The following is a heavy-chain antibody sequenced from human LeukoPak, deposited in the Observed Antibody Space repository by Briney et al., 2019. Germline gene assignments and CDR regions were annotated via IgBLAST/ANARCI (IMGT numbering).Heavy chain of an antibody. CDR1: AFTFSYYS. J-gene: IGHJ4*02. CDR3: ARAYYYGSGSYSFDY. Sequence: PGGSLRLSCAASAFTFSYYSMNWVCQAPGKGLEWVSYISSGSSTIYYADSVKGRFAISRDNGKNSLYLQMNSLRDEDTAVYYCARAYYYGSGSYSFDYWGQGTLVTVSS. V-gene: IGHV3-48*02. D-gene: IGHD3-10*01. CDR2: ISSGSSTI.